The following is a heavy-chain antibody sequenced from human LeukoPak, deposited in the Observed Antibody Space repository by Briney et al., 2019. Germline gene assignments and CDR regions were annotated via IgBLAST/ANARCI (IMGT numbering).Heavy chain of an antibody. Sequence: GGSLRLPCAASGFTFSSYWMTWVCQAPGKGLEWVANIKPDGSQIYYVDSVKGRFTISRDNAKNSLYLQMNSLRAEDTAVYYCARDLNWETYWGQGTLVTVSS. V-gene: IGHV3-7*01. CDR1: GFTFSSYW. CDR2: IKPDGSQI. D-gene: IGHD1-1*01. CDR3: ARDLNWETY. J-gene: IGHJ4*02.